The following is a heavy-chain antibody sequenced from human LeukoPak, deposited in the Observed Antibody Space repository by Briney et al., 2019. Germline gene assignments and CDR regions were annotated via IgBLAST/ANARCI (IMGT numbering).Heavy chain of an antibody. J-gene: IGHJ4*02. D-gene: IGHD3-9*01. CDR3: ARHYYDILTGYYWYYFDY. CDR1: GGSISSGDYY. CDR2: IYYSGST. V-gene: IGHV4-39*01. Sequence: SETLSLTCTVSGGSISSGDYYWGWLRQPPGRGLEWIGSIYYSGSTYYNPSLKSRVTISVNTSKNQFSLKLSSVTAADTAVYYCARHYYDILTGYYWYYFDYWGQGTLVTVSS.